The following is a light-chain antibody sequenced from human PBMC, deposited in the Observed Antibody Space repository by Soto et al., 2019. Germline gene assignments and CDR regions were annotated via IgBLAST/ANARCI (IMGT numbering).Light chain of an antibody. V-gene: IGKV1-39*01. CDR2: GAS. CDR3: QQSYRSPRT. CDR1: QNISNF. J-gene: IGKJ2*01. Sequence: DTQMTQSPPSLSASVGDRVTISCRASQNISNFLNWYQQKSGKAPEVLIYGASNLQGGVPSRFSGSGSGTDFTLTVSSLPPEVFATYYGQQSYRSPRTFGQGTKLEIK.